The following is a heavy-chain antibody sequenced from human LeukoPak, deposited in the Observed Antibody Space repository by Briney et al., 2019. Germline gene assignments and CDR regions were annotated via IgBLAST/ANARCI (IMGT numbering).Heavy chain of an antibody. V-gene: IGHV3-23*01. J-gene: IGHJ4*02. D-gene: IGHD3-10*01. Sequence: GGSLRLSCAASGFTFSSYAMSWVRQAPGKGLEWVSAISGSGGSTYYADSVKGRFTISRDNSKNTLYLQMNSLRAEDTAVYYCAKVRNVLLWFGGPEFDYWGQGTLVTVSS. CDR2: ISGSGGST. CDR1: GFTFSSYA. CDR3: AKVRNVLLWFGGPEFDY.